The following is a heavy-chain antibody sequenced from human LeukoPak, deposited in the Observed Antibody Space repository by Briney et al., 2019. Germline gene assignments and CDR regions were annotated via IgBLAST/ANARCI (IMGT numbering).Heavy chain of an antibody. CDR1: GYTFTSYD. CDR2: MNPNSGNT. CDR3: ARGRTGTNYYYYGLDV. D-gene: IGHD3/OR15-3a*01. J-gene: IGHJ6*02. Sequence: ASVKVSCKASGYTFTSYDINWVRQATGQGLEWMGWMNPNSGNTGYAQKFQGRVTMTRNTSISTAYMELSSLRSEDTAVYYCARGRTGTNYYYYGLDVWGQGTTVTVSS. V-gene: IGHV1-8*01.